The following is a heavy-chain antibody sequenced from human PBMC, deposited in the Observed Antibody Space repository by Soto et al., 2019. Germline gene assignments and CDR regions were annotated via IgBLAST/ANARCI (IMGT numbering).Heavy chain of an antibody. CDR1: GGSFISYA. Sequence: SVKGSCKAAGGSFISYAVSWGRQAPGQGLEWMGGIIPIFGTANYAQKFQGRVTITADESTSTAYMELSSLRSEDTAVYYCARLDARRERPFDYYYYGMDVWGQGTTVTVSS. D-gene: IGHD3-9*01. V-gene: IGHV1-69*13. CDR3: ARLDARRERPFDYYYYGMDV. CDR2: IIPIFGTA. J-gene: IGHJ6*02.